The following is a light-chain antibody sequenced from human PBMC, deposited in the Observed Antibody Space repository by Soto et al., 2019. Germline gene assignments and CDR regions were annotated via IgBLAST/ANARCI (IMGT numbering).Light chain of an antibody. Sequence: DIVLTQSPGTLSLSPGERATLSCRASQSVNNNFLAWYQQKPGQAPRLLIYGASSRATGIPDRFSGSGSGTDFTLNINRLDPEDFAVYYWQHYVTYPLTFGGGTKVEIK. CDR3: QHYVTYPLT. CDR2: GAS. CDR1: QSVNNNF. V-gene: IGKV3-20*01. J-gene: IGKJ4*01.